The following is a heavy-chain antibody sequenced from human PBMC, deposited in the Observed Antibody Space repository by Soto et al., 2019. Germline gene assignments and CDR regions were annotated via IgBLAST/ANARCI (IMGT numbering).Heavy chain of an antibody. D-gene: IGHD3-22*01. J-gene: IGHJ3*02. Sequence: SVKVSCKASGLTFIDYAVQWVRQTRGHRLDWIGWIFGGSGNTNYAQEFQGRVSITRYMSTNTVYMALSSLSSEDSAVFYCAADVLTLSYESSGYYFDGFDTWGQGTMVTVSS. CDR2: IFGGSGNT. V-gene: IGHV1-58*01. CDR1: GLTFIDYA. CDR3: AADVLTLSYESSGYYFDGFDT.